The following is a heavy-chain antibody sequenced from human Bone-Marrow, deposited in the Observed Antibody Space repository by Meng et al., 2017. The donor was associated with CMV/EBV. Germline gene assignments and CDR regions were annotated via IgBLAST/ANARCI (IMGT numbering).Heavy chain of an antibody. CDR3: GRSYWNAFDL. V-gene: IGHV3-7*01. Sequence: GGSLRLSCAASGFTFSRYWMSWVRQAPGKGLEWVANINEDGSKQYYVDSVKGRFTISRDNAKNSLYLQMNSLRAEDTAVYYCGRSYWNAFDLWGQGKMVTVSS. J-gene: IGHJ3*01. CDR2: INEDGSKQ. CDR1: GFTFSRYW. D-gene: IGHD1-26*01.